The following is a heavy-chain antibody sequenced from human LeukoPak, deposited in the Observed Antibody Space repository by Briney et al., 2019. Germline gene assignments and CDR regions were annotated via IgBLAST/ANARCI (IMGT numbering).Heavy chain of an antibody. D-gene: IGHD3-10*01. Sequence: SETLSLTCAVSGGSISSSNWWSWVRQPPGKGLEWIGEIYHSGSTNYNPSLKSRVTISVDKSKSQFSLKLSSVTAADTAVYYCASYGSGSYRFDPWGQGTLVTVSS. CDR3: ASYGSGSYRFDP. J-gene: IGHJ5*02. CDR2: IYHSGST. CDR1: GGSISSSNW. V-gene: IGHV4-4*02.